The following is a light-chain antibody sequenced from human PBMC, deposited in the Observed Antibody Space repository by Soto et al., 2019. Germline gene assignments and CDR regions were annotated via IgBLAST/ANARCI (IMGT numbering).Light chain of an antibody. CDR3: QQYGSSRLT. J-gene: IGKJ4*01. CDR1: QSVSLS. Sequence: EIVLTQSPATLSVSLGDSATLSCRASQSVSLSLAWYQMRPGQPPRLLIYGASTRATDIPARFSGSGSGTDFTLTISSLQSEDFAVYYCQQYGSSRLTFGGGTKVEIK. V-gene: IGKV3-15*01. CDR2: GAS.